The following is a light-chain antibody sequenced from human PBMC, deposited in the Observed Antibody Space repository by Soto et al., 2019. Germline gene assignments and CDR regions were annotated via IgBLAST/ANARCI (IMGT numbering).Light chain of an antibody. CDR3: DEYNNWRQSYT. CDR2: DSS. CDR1: QSVSRA. V-gene: IGKV3-15*01. Sequence: DIVLTQSPATLSVSPGESATLYCRASQSVSRALAWYQKVPGPAPRLLIYDSSTRATGVPARFSGIGSRTQFSRTVCSASSENFAVYSCDEYNNWRQSYTYDLGTRLQI. J-gene: IGKJ2*01.